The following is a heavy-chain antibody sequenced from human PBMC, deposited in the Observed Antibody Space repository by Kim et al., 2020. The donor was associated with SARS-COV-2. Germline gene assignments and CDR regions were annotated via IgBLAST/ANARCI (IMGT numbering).Heavy chain of an antibody. D-gene: IGHD3-3*01. Sequence: DSVKGRFTISRENSKNSLYLQMNSLRAEDTAVYYCARGEYYDFWSGYYCDYWGQGTLVTVSS. J-gene: IGHJ4*02. CDR3: ARGEYYDFWSGYYCDY. V-gene: IGHV3-30*07.